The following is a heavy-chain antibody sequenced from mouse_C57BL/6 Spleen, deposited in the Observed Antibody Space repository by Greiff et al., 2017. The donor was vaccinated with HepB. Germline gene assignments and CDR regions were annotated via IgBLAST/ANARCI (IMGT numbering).Heavy chain of an antibody. Sequence: QVQLKESGAELARPGASVKLSCKASGYTFTSYGISWVKQRTGQGLEWIGEIYPRSGNTYYNEKFKGKATLTADKSSSTAYMELRSLTSEDSAVYFCARLELGPFAYWGQGTLVTVSA. J-gene: IGHJ3*01. V-gene: IGHV1-81*01. CDR3: ARLELGPFAY. D-gene: IGHD4-1*01. CDR2: IYPRSGNT. CDR1: GYTFTSYG.